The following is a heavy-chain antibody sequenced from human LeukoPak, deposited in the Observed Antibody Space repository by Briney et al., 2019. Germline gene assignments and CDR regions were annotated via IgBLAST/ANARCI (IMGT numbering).Heavy chain of an antibody. CDR2: IDPNSGGT. CDR1: GYTFTGYY. CDR3: ARNEGRQLTPYYYYYMDV. J-gene: IGHJ6*03. V-gene: IGHV1-2*02. Sequence: GASVKVSCRASGYTFTGYYMHWVRQAPGHGLEWMGWIDPNSGGTNYAQKFQGRVTMTRDTSISTAYMELSRLRSDDTAVYYCARNEGRQLTPYYYYYMDVWGKGTTVTVSS. D-gene: IGHD6-6*01.